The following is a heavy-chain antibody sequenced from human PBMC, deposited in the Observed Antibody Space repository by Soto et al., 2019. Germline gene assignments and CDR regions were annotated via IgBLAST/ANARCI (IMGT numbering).Heavy chain of an antibody. Sequence: LRLSCAASGFTFSSYAMSWVRQAPGKGLEWVSAISGSGGSTYYADSVKGRFTISRDNSKNTLYLQMDSLRAEDTAVYYCAKVDTAMLRAYYYYGMDDWGQRTTVTVSS. J-gene: IGHJ6*02. CDR1: GFTFSSYA. D-gene: IGHD5-18*01. V-gene: IGHV3-23*01. CDR3: AKVDTAMLRAYYYYGMDD. CDR2: ISGSGGST.